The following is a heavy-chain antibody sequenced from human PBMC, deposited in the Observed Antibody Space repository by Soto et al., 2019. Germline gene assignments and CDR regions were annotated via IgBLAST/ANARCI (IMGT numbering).Heavy chain of an antibody. V-gene: IGHV3-23*01. J-gene: IGHJ6*02. D-gene: IGHD1-26*01. CDR3: AKAKGRSNFYYSGLDV. CDR2: ITAATGTT. Sequence: PGGSLRLSCAASGFTFGSYGMTWARQAPGKGLECVSSITAATGTTYYADSVKGRFTISRDLSTNTLFLQMNSLRAADSAVYYCAKAKGRSNFYYSGLDVWGQGTTVTVSS. CDR1: GFTFGSYG.